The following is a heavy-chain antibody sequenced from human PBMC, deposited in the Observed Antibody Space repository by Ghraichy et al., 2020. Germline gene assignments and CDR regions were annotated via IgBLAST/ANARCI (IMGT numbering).Heavy chain of an antibody. CDR1: GLTFGSYS. V-gene: IGHV3-48*02. J-gene: IGHJ6*02. CDR3: ASGSTVVRFYYYDGMDV. D-gene: IGHD4-23*01. Sequence: GGSLRLSCVGFGLTFGSYSMNWVRQSPGKRLEWVPYITSSSTFKSYADSVKGRSTISRDNAQNSLSLQMNSLTDEGMAVYYCASGSTVVRFYYYDGMDVWGQGTTITGSS. CDR2: ITSSSTFK.